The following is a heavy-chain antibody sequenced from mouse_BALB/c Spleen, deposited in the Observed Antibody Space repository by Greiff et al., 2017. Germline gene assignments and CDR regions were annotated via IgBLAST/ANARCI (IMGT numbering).Heavy chain of an antibody. CDR2: ISYDGSN. Sequence: EVQLKESGPGLVKPSQSLSLTCSVTGYSITSGYYWNWIRQFPGNKLEWMGYISYDGSNNYNPSLKNRISITRDTSKNQFFLKLNSVTTEDTATYYCANYGNYDYAMDYWGQGTSVTVSS. CDR3: ANYGNYDYAMDY. CDR1: GYSITSGYY. V-gene: IGHV3-6*02. D-gene: IGHD2-1*01. J-gene: IGHJ4*01.